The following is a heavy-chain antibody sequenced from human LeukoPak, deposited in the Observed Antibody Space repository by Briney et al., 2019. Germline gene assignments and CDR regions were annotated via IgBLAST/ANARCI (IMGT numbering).Heavy chain of an antibody. J-gene: IGHJ4*02. V-gene: IGHV4-39*01. Sequence: SETLSLTCTVSGGSISSSCYFWGRIRQPPGTGLEWIVSIYYGGTTYYNPSLKSRVTISVDTSKNQFSLNLSSVTATDTAVYYCARHDGRGGATMGALDYWGRGTLVTVSS. CDR3: ARHDGRGGATMGALDY. D-gene: IGHD4/OR15-4a*01. CDR2: IYYGGTT. CDR1: GGSISSSCYF.